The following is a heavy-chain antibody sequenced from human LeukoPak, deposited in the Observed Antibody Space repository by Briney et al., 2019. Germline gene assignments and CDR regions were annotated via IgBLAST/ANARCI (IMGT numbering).Heavy chain of an antibody. CDR3: ARDSTSWSYYYYMDV. J-gene: IGHJ6*03. D-gene: IGHD2-2*01. CDR2: IYSGGST. V-gene: IGHV3-53*01. CDR1: GFTASSNY. Sequence: GGSLRLSCAASGFTASSNYMSWVRQAPGKGLEWVSVIYSGGSTYYADSVKGRFTISRDNSKNTLYLQMNSLRAEDTAVYYCARDSTSWSYYYYMDVWGKGTTVTVSS.